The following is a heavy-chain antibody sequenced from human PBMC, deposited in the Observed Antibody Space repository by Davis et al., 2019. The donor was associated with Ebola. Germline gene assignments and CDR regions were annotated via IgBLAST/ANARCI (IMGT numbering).Heavy chain of an antibody. Sequence: PSETLSLTCAVYGGSFSGYYWNWLRQSPGKGLEWIGEINHSGSTNYNPSLKRRFTVSIDTSKNQFSLKVRSVTAADTSVFYCARALKRTGRSVYYYYGMDVWGQGTTVTVSS. CDR1: GGSFSGYY. V-gene: IGHV4-34*01. CDR2: INHSGST. J-gene: IGHJ6*02. CDR3: ARALKRTGRSVYYYYGMDV. D-gene: IGHD3/OR15-3a*01.